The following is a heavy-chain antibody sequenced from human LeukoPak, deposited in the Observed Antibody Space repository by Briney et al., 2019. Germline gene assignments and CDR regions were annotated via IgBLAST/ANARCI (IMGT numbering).Heavy chain of an antibody. Sequence: GGSLRLSCAASGFTFSDYYMSWIRQAPGKGLEWVSYISSGSTIYYADSVKGRFTISRDNAKNSLYLQMNSLRAEDTAVYYCARDPPYYYDSSGHQVGYWGQGTLVTVSS. D-gene: IGHD3-22*01. CDR1: GFTFSDYY. CDR2: ISSGSTI. J-gene: IGHJ4*02. CDR3: ARDPPYYYDSSGHQVGY. V-gene: IGHV3-11*01.